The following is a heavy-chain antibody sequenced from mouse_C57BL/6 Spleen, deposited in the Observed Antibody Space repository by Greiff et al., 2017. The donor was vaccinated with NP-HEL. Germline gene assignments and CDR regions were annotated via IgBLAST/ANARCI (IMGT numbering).Heavy chain of an antibody. CDR1: GYTFTSYW. J-gene: IGHJ2*01. V-gene: IGHV1-59*01. D-gene: IGHD1-1*01. CDR3: ARRDYYGSVLYYFDY. CDR2: IDPSDSYT. Sequence: VQLQQPGAELVRPGTSVKLSCKASGYTFTSYWMHWVKQRPGQGLEWIGVIDPSDSYTTYNQKFKGKATLTVDTSSSTAYMQRSSLISEDAAVYYSARRDYYGSVLYYFDYGGQGTTLTVSS.